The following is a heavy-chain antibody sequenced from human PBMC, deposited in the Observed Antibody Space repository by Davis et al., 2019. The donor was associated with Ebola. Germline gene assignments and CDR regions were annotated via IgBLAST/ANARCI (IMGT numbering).Heavy chain of an antibody. CDR1: GFTFSSYA. V-gene: IGHV3-30-3*01. CDR3: ARDWGARLDDY. D-gene: IGHD3-16*01. Sequence: GESLKISCAASGFTFSSYAMHWVRQAPGKGLEWVAVISYDGSNKYYADSVKGRFTISRDNSKNTLYLQMNSLRAEDTAVYYCARDWGARLDDYWGQGTLVTVSS. J-gene: IGHJ4*02. CDR2: ISYDGSNK.